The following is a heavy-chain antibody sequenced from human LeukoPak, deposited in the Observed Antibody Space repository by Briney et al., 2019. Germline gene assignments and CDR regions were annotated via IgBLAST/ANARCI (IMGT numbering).Heavy chain of an antibody. CDR2: PYYSGNT. D-gene: IGHD4-17*01. CDR3: ARAFLQYGYNWFDP. V-gene: IGHV4-39*07. CDR1: GASISSSLYF. Sequence: PSETLSLTCTVSGASISSSLYFWGWIRQPPGKGLEWIGSPYYSGNTFYNPSLKSRVTISMDTSKNQFSVRLTSLTAADTAVYYCARAFLQYGYNWFDPWGQGTLVTVSS. J-gene: IGHJ5*02.